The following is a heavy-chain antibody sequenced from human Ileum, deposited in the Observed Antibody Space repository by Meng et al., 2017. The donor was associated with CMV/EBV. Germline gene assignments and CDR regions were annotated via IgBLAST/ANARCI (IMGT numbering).Heavy chain of an antibody. CDR1: GGSITNYY. V-gene: IGHV4-59*01. Sequence: SETLSLTCTVSGGSITNYYWNWIRQPPGRGLEWIGGVYYTGSTNYNPSLKSRVTISLDTSKNRFSLKQTSVTAADTAVYFCARVTGDFGGIDQWGQGTLVTVSS. D-gene: IGHD4-23*01. J-gene: IGHJ4*02. CDR3: ARVTGDFGGIDQ. CDR2: VYYTGST.